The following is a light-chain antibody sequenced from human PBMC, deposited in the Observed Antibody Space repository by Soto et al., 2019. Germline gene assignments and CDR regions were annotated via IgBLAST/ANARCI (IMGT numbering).Light chain of an antibody. CDR2: EVS. J-gene: IGLJ1*01. V-gene: IGLV2-14*01. Sequence: QSVLTQPASVSGSPGQSITISCTGTSSDVGSYKYVSWYQHYPGKAPKLIIYEVSNRPSGVSDRFSGSKSGNTASLTISGLQAEDEADYYRISYTSENAYVFGTGTKVTVL. CDR3: ISYTSENAYV. CDR1: SSDVGSYKY.